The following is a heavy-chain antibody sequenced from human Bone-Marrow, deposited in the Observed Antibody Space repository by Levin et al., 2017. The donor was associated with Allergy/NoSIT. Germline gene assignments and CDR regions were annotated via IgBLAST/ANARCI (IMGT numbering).Heavy chain of an antibody. Sequence: GGSLRLSCAASGFSFSDFYMSWVRQAPGKGLEWLSYITTTGTVVYYADSMKGRLTVSRDNAKKSLSLQMNSLRAEDTAIYYCARVGYSYGAYGMDVWGQGTTVTVS. CDR2: ITTTGTVV. CDR1: GFSFSDFY. V-gene: IGHV3-11*01. J-gene: IGHJ6*02. D-gene: IGHD2-15*01. CDR3: ARVGYSYGAYGMDV.